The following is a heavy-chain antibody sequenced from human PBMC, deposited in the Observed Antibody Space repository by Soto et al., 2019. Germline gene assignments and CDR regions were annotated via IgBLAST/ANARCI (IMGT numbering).Heavy chain of an antibody. V-gene: IGHV4-39*01. J-gene: IGHJ4*02. CDR2: INHSGRT. D-gene: IGHD4-17*01. CDR1: GGSISSSSYY. Sequence: QLQLQESGPGLVKPSETLSLTCTVSGGSISSSSYYWGWIRQPPGKGLEWIASINHSGRTYYNPSLKTRVTISVDTSKKQFSLKMSSVTAADTAMYFCASRKQYGDYGFDSWGQGTLVTVSS. CDR3: ASRKQYGDYGFDS.